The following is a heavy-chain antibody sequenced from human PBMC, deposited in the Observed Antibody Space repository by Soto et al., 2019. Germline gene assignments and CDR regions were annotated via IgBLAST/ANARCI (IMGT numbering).Heavy chain of an antibody. CDR3: ARDEGSDWYRWFDP. V-gene: IGHV1-2*04. Sequence: ASVKVSCKASGYTFTGYYMHWVRQAPGQGLEWMGWINPNSGGTNYAQKFQGWVTMTRDTSISTAYMELSRLRSDDTAVYYCARDEGSDWYRWFDPWGQGTLVTVSS. D-gene: IGHD6-19*01. J-gene: IGHJ5*02. CDR1: GYTFTGYY. CDR2: INPNSGGT.